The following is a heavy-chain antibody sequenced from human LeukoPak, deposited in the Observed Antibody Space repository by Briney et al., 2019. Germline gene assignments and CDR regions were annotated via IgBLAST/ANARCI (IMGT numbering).Heavy chain of an antibody. V-gene: IGHV4-59*01. D-gene: IGHD1-7*01. CDR3: AKHSAETTAPYAFDF. CDR1: GASISSYY. CDR2: IYYSGST. J-gene: IGHJ3*01. Sequence: SETLSLTCIVSGASISSYYWSWIRQPPGKGLEWMGYIYYSGSTNYNPYLKSRVTISVDTSKNHFSLKLTSVTAADTDVYYCAKHSAETTAPYAFDFWGQGTMVTVSS.